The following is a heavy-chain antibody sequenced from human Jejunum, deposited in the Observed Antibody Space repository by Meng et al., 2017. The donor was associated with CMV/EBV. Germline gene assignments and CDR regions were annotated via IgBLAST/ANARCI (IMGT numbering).Heavy chain of an antibody. CDR2: IYFGGST. J-gene: IGHJ4*02. D-gene: IGHD3-10*01. V-gene: IGHV4-4*07. CDR1: GGSIRNHY. CDR3: ARGPGGFGDFNFDS. Sequence: ERWQGSRPGRVKLSETLSLTVCVSGGSIRNHYWSWIRQPAGKGLEWIGRIYFGGSTNYNPSLKSRVTMSVEMSKNQFSMSLYSVTAADTAVYYCARGPGGFGDFNFDSWGQGTLVTVSS.